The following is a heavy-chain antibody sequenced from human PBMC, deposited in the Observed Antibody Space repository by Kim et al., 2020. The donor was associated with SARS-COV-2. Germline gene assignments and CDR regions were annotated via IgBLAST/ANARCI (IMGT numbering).Heavy chain of an antibody. Sequence: SQKFQGRVTITRDTSASTAYMELSSLKSEDTAMYYCARGMTTSVGNWLDPWGRGTLVTVSS. J-gene: IGHJ5*02. CDR3: ARGMTTSVGNWLDP. V-gene: IGHV1-3*01. D-gene: IGHD4-17*01.